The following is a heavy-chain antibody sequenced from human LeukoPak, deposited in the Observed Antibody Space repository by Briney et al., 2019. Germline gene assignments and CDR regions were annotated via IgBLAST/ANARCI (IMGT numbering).Heavy chain of an antibody. D-gene: IGHD7-27*01. CDR1: GFTFSSYE. CDR2: ISSSSSYI. J-gene: IGHJ4*02. CDR3: AREREELGRSLDY. Sequence: GGSLRLSCAASGFTFSSYEMNWVRQAPGKGLEWVSSISSSSSYIYYADSVKGRFTISRDNAKNSLYLQMNSLRAEDTAVYYCAREREELGRSLDYWGQGTLVTVSS. V-gene: IGHV3-21*01.